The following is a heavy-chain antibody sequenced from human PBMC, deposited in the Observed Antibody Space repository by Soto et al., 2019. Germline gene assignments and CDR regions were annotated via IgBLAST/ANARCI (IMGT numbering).Heavy chain of an antibody. CDR2: IKQDGSEK. CDR3: ARVGSSGWYTHFDY. CDR1: AFTFRNYW. Sequence: EVQLVESGGGLVQPGGSLRLSCAASAFTFRNYWMSWVRQAPGKGLECVAKIKQDGSEKYYVDSVKGRFTISRDNAKNSVYLQMNSLTVEDTAVYYCARVGSSGWYTHFDYWGQGTLVTVSS. D-gene: IGHD6-19*01. J-gene: IGHJ4*02. V-gene: IGHV3-7*02.